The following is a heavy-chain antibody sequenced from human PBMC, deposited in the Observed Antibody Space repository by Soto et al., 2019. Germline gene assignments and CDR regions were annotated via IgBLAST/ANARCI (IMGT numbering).Heavy chain of an antibody. V-gene: IGHV1-69*06. J-gene: IGHJ4*02. D-gene: IGHD1-26*01. Sequence: SVKVSCKASGGTFSSYAISWVRQAPGQGLEWMGGIIPIFGTANYAQKFQGRVTITADKSTNTAYMELSSLRSEDTAVYYCARGRKGGSYFETLDYWGQGTMVTVYS. CDR3: ARGRKGGSYFETLDY. CDR1: GGTFSSYA. CDR2: IIPIFGTA.